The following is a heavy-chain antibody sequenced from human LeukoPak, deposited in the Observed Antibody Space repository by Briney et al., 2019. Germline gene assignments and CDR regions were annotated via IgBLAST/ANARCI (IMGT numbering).Heavy chain of an antibody. CDR3: ARDRLGLDY. V-gene: IGHV4-61*02. J-gene: IGHJ4*02. D-gene: IGHD6-19*01. CDR1: GGSISSGSYY. Sequence: SETLSLTCTVSGGSISSGSYYWSWIRQPAGKGLEWIGRIYTSGSTNYNSSLKSRVTMSLDTSKNQFSLKLRSVTAADTAVYYCARDRLGLDYWGQGTLVTVSS. CDR2: IYTSGST.